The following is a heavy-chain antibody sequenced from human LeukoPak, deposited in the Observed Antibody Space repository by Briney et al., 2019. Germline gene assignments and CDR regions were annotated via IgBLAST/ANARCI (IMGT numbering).Heavy chain of an antibody. CDR2: FDPEDGET. D-gene: IGHD3-10*01. J-gene: IGHJ5*02. CDR3: ATVNGPRITMVRGVSINTLGSYNWFDP. V-gene: IGHV1-24*01. Sequence: ASVKVSCKVSGYTLTELSMHWMRQAPGKGLEWMGGFDPEDGETIYAQKFQGRVTMTEDTSTDTACMELSSLRSEDTAVYYCATVNGPRITMVRGVSINTLGSYNWFDPWGQGTLVTVSS. CDR1: GYTLTELS.